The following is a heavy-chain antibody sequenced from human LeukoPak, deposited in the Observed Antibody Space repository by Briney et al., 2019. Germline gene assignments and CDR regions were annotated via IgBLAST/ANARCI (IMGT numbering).Heavy chain of an antibody. CDR2: IYYSGST. CDR1: GGSISSGGYY. V-gene: IGHV4-31*03. D-gene: IGHD2-15*01. J-gene: IGHJ4*02. CDR3: ARDPGNCSGGSCYSFDY. Sequence: PSETLSLTCTVSGGSISSGGYYWSWIRQHPGKGLEWIVYIYYSGSTYYNPSLKSRVTISVDTSKNQFSLKLSSVTAAGTAVYYCARDPGNCSGGSCYSFDYWGQGTLVTVPS.